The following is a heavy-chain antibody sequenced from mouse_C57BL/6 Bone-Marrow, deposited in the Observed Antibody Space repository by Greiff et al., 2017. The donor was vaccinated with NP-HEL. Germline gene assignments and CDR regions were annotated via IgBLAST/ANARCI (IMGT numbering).Heavy chain of an antibody. Sequence: VQLQQPGAELVKPGALVKMSCKASGYTFTSYWITWVKQRPGQGLEWIGDIYPGSGSTNYNEKFKSKATLTVDTSSSTAYMQLSSLTSEDSAVYYCARCTTVVATRYAMDYWGQGTSVTVSS. J-gene: IGHJ4*01. V-gene: IGHV1-55*01. CDR1: GYTFTSYW. D-gene: IGHD1-1*01. CDR3: ARCTTVVATRYAMDY. CDR2: IYPGSGST.